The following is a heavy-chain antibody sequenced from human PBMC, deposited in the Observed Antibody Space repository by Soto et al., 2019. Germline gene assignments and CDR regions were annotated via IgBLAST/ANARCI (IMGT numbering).Heavy chain of an antibody. J-gene: IGHJ3*02. CDR1: GYTFTGYY. CDR3: ARENSSSPHDAFDI. CDR2: INPNSGGT. V-gene: IGHV1-2*04. Sequence: GASVKVSCKAPGYTFTGYYMHWVRQAPGQGLEWMGWINPNSGGTNYAQKFQGWVTMTRDTSISTAYMELSRLRSDDTAVYYCARENSSSPHDAFDIWGQGTMVTVSS. D-gene: IGHD6-6*01.